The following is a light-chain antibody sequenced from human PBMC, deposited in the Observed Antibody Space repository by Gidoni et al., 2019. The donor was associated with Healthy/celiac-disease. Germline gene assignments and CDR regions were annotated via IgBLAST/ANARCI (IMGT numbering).Light chain of an antibody. V-gene: IGLV2-23*02. J-gene: IGLJ2*01. Sequence: QSALTQPASVSGSPGQSITISCTETSSDVGSYKLVSWYQQHPGKAPKLMIYEVSKRPSGVSNRFSGSKSGNTASLTISGLQAEDEADYYCCSYAGSRVFGGGTKLTVL. CDR1: SSDVGSYKL. CDR3: CSYAGSRV. CDR2: EVS.